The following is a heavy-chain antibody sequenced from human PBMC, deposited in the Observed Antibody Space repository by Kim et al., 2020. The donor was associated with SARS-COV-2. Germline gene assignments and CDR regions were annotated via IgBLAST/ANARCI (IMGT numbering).Heavy chain of an antibody. J-gene: IGHJ6*02. D-gene: IGHD5-18*01. V-gene: IGHV3-43*01. CDR3: AKDISRYSYGWYYYGMDV. Sequence: VKGRFTISTENSKNSLYLQMNSLRTEDTALYYCAKDISRYSYGWYYYGMDVWGQGTTVTVSS.